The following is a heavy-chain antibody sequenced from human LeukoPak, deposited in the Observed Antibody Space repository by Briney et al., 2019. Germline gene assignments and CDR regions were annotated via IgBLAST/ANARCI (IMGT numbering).Heavy chain of an antibody. Sequence: SETLSLTCTVSGGSISSYYWSWIRQPPGKGLEWIGYIYYSGSTNYNPSLKSRVTISVDTSKNQFSLKLSSVTAADTAVYYCARVPWGCSSTSCYWVGYYMDVWGKGTTVTVSS. D-gene: IGHD2-2*01. V-gene: IGHV4-59*01. CDR2: IYYSGST. CDR1: GGSISSYY. J-gene: IGHJ6*03. CDR3: ARVPWGCSSTSCYWVGYYMDV.